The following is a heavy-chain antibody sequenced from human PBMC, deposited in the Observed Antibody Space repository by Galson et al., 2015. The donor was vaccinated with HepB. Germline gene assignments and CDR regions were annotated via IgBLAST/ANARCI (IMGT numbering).Heavy chain of an antibody. CDR2: ISYDGSNK. V-gene: IGHV3-30*18. D-gene: IGHD2-2*02. Sequence: SLRLSCAASGFTFSSYGMHWVRQAPGKGLEWVAVISYDGSNKYYADSVKGRFTISRDNSKNTLYLQMNSLRAEDTAVYYCAKVRRYCSSTSCYTPDYYYGMDVCGNGTTVTVSS. J-gene: IGHJ6*04. CDR1: GFTFSSYG. CDR3: AKVRRYCSSTSCYTPDYYYGMDV.